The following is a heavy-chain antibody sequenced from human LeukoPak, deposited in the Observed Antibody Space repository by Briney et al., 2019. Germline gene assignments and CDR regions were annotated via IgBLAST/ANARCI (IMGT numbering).Heavy chain of an antibody. V-gene: IGHV4-59*01. CDR2: IYYSGST. CDR3: ARRAMAGTGFDY. CDR1: GGSISSYY. J-gene: IGHJ4*02. D-gene: IGHD6-19*01. Sequence: SETLSLTCTVSGGSISSYYWSWIRQPPGKGLEWIGHIYYSGSTNYNPSLKSRVTISVDTSKNQFSLKLSSVTAADTAVYYCARRAMAGTGFDYWGQGTLVTVSS.